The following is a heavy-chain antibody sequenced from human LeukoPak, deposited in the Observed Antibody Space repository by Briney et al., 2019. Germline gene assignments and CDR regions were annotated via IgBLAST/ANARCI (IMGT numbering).Heavy chain of an antibody. V-gene: IGHV4-61*08. CDR2: IYNRGST. Sequence: SETLSLTCTVSGGSVSSNGCFWNWIRQPPGKGLEWIGYIYNRGSTNYNPSLKSRVTISVDTSKNQFSLKLSSVTAADTAVYYCARGLGYYDFWSGYYLAWFDPWGQGTLVTVSS. J-gene: IGHJ5*02. CDR3: ARGLGYYDFWSGYYLAWFDP. CDR1: GGSVSSNGCF. D-gene: IGHD3-3*01.